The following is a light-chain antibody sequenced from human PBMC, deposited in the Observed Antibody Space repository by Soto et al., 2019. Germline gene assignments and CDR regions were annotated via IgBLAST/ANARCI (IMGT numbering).Light chain of an antibody. CDR3: HHYNNWPIFT. CDR1: QSVSSY. V-gene: IGKV3-15*01. J-gene: IGKJ3*01. CDR2: GAS. Sequence: EIVMTQSPATLSVSPGERATLSCRASQSVSSYLAWYQQKPGQAPRLLIFGASTRATGIPARFSGSGSGTEFTLTISSLQSEDFAVYYCHHYNNWPIFTFGPGTKVDIK.